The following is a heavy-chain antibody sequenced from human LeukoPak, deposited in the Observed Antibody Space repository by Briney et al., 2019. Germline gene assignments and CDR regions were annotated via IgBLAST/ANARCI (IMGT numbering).Heavy chain of an antibody. Sequence: ASVKVSCKVSGYTLTELSIHWVRQAPGKGLEWMGGFNPEDGEKIYVQKFQGRVTMTEDTSIDTAYMELSSLRAEDTAVYYCARDLRNDYWGQGTLVTVSS. CDR2: FNPEDGEK. CDR3: ARDLRNDY. D-gene: IGHD4-17*01. V-gene: IGHV1-24*01. J-gene: IGHJ4*02. CDR1: GYTLTELS.